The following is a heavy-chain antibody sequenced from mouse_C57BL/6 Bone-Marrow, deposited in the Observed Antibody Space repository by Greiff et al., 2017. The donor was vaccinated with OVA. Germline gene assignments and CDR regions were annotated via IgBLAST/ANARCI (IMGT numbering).Heavy chain of an antibody. CDR2: IDPSDSYT. CDR1: GYTFTSYW. V-gene: IGHV1-69*01. J-gene: IGHJ1*03. Sequence: QVQLQQPGAELVMPGASVKLSCKASGYTFTSYWMHWVKQRPGQGLEWIGEIDPSDSYTNYNQKFKGKSTLTVDKSSSTASMQLSSLTSEDSAVYYCAREGTTVVCWYFDVWGTGTTVTVSS. D-gene: IGHD1-1*01. CDR3: AREGTTVVCWYFDV.